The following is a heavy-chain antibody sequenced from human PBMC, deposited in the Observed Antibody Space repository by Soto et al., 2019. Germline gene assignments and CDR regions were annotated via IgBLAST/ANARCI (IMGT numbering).Heavy chain of an antibody. J-gene: IGHJ5*02. CDR1: GFTFDDYA. Sequence: GGSLRLSCVDSGFTFDDYAMRWVRQAQGKGLEWVAGISWNSGSIGYADSVKGRFIISRDNAKSSLYLQMNSLRPEDTALYYCARGYWFDPWGQGTQVTVSS. V-gene: IGHV3-9*01. CDR3: ARGYWFDP. CDR2: ISWNSGSI.